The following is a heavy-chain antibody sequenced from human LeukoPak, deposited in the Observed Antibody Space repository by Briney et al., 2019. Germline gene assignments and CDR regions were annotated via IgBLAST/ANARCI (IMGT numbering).Heavy chain of an antibody. D-gene: IGHD3-9*01. Sequence: SETLSLTCTVSGGSISSYYWSWIRQPPGKGLEWIGYIYYSGSTYYNPSLKSRVTISVDTSKNQFSLKLSSVTAADTAVYYCARAGSEDYDILTGYKYFQHWGQGTLVTVSS. CDR3: ARAGSEDYDILTGYKYFQH. CDR2: IYYSGST. J-gene: IGHJ1*01. CDR1: GGSISSYY. V-gene: IGHV4-59*08.